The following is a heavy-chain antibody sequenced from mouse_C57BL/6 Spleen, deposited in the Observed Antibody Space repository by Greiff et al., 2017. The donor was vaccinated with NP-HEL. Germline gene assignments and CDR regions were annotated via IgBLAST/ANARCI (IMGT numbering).Heavy chain of an antibody. CDR2: IYPRSGNT. V-gene: IGHV1-81*01. CDR3: ARCADYDDAMDY. J-gene: IGHJ4*01. D-gene: IGHD2-4*01. Sequence: VKLMESGAELARPGASVKLSCKASGYTFTSYGISWVKQRTGQGLEWIGEIYPRSGNTYYNEKFKGKATLTADKSSSTAYMELRSLTSEDSAVYFCARCADYDDAMDYWGQGTSVTVSS. CDR1: GYTFTSYG.